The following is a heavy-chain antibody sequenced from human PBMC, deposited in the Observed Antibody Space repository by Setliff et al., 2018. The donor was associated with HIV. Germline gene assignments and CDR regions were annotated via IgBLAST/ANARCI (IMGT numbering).Heavy chain of an antibody. CDR3: VRDPIEGSPDYFDY. D-gene: IGHD1-26*01. Sequence: PGGSLRLSCAAPGFTFTSYVLHWVRQAPGKGLEWVAVMSIGGHSKIYADSVKGRFTISRDNSRNTLFLQMNNLRPEDTATYYCVRDPIEGSPDYFDYWGQGALVTVSS. CDR2: MSIGGHSK. V-gene: IGHV3-30*03. CDR1: GFTFTSYV. J-gene: IGHJ4*02.